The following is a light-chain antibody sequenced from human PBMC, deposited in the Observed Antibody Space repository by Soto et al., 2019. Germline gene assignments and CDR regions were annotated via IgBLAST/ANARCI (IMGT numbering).Light chain of an antibody. J-gene: IGKJ1*01. CDR3: QQYNNSWT. CDR1: QSVDSN. V-gene: IGKV3-15*01. Sequence: EIVMTQSPATLSVSPGERATLSCRASQSVDSNLAWYQQQPGQAPRLLIYGASTRATGIPARFSGSGSGTEFTLTISSLQSEDFAVYFCQQYNNSWTFGQGTKVDI. CDR2: GAS.